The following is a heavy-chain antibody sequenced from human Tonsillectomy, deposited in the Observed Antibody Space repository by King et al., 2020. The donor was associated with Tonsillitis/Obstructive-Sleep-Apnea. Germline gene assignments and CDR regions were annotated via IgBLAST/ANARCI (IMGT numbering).Heavy chain of an antibody. J-gene: IGHJ3*02. V-gene: IGHV4-59*01. CDR1: DGSISTYY. CDR3: ARSRQLELLDAFDI. D-gene: IGHD1-1*01. CDR2: VFYSGGT. Sequence: VQLQESGPGLVKPSETLSLTCTVSDGSISTYYWSWIRQPPGKALEWIGYVFYSGGTNSSPSLKSRVTISVDTSKNQFSLKLSSVTAADTAVYYCARSRQLELLDAFDIWGQGTVVTVSS.